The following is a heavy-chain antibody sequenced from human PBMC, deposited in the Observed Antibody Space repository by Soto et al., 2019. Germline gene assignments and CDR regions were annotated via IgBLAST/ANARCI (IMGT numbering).Heavy chain of an antibody. Sequence: QAQLLESGGGVVQPGRSLRLSCAASGFAFSSYGMHWVRQAPGTGLVWVAVISYDGSLQHYADSVKGRFTISRDNSKNMGLLQMSSLRAEDAAVYYCVSDRGYGHASVPYSWGQGTLVSVSS. CDR1: GFAFSSYG. J-gene: IGHJ4*02. D-gene: IGHD5-18*01. V-gene: IGHV3-30*03. CDR2: ISYDGSLQ. CDR3: VSDRGYGHASVPYS.